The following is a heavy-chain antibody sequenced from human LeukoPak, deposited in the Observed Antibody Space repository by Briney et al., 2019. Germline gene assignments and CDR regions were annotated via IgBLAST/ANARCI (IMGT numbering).Heavy chain of an antibody. V-gene: IGHV3-7*01. CDR2: IKQDGSEK. CDR3: ASSTVAYYFDY. Sequence: GRSLRLSCAASGFPFSSYAMHWVRQAPGKGLEWVANIKQDGSEKYYVDSVKGRFTISRDNAKNSLYLQMNSLRAEDTAVYYCASSTVAYYFDYWGQGTLVTVSS. CDR1: GFPFSSYA. D-gene: IGHD4-23*01. J-gene: IGHJ4*02.